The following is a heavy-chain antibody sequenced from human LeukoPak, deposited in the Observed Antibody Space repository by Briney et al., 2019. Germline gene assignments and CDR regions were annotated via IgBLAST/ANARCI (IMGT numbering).Heavy chain of an antibody. J-gene: IGHJ4*02. CDR1: GYTFTSYY. V-gene: IGHV1-69*13. CDR3: AKQAYGDYALDY. CDR2: IIPIFGTA. D-gene: IGHD4-17*01. Sequence: ASVKVSCKASGYTFTSYYMHWVRQAPGQGLEWMGGIIPIFGTANYAQKFQGRVTITADESTSTAYMELSSLRSEDTAVYYCAKQAYGDYALDYWGQGTLVTVSS.